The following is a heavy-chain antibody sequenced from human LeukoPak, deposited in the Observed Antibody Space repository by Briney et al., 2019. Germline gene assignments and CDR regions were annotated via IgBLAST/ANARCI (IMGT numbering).Heavy chain of an antibody. CDR2: ISTYTGNS. CDR3: ARTMTTGTTHGELDF. J-gene: IGHJ4*02. V-gene: IGHV1-18*01. Sequence: ASVKVSCKASGYTFTSYGMNWVRQAPGQGLEWMGRISTYTGNSNYAQKFQGRVTMTTDTSTSTAYMELRNLSSDDTAVYYCARTMTTGTTHGELDFWGQGTLVTVSS. CDR1: GYTFTSYG. D-gene: IGHD4-17*01.